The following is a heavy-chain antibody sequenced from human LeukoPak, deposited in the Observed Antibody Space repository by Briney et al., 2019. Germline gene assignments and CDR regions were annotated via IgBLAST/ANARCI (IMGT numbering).Heavy chain of an antibody. CDR1: GGSISSSSYY. D-gene: IGHD4-11*01. CDR3: ARDMTTEGL. Sequence: SETLSLTCTVSGGSISSSSYYWGWIRQPPGKGLEWIGDINHSGSTNYNPSLKSRVTISLDTPKNQFSLKLSSVTAADTAVYYCARDMTTEGLWGQGTLVTVSS. J-gene: IGHJ4*02. CDR2: INHSGST. V-gene: IGHV4-39*07.